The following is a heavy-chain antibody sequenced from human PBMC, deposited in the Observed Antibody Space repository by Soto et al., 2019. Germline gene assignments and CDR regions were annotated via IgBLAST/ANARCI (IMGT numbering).Heavy chain of an antibody. V-gene: IGHV4-59*01. CDR2: IYYSGST. J-gene: IGHJ4*02. Sequence: SETLSLTCTVSGGSISSYYWSWIRQPPGKGLEWIGYIYYSGSTNYNPSLKSRVTISVDTSKNQFSLKLSSVTAADTAVYYCARTVAGNFDYWGQGTLVTVSS. CDR1: GGSISSYY. CDR3: ARTVAGNFDY. D-gene: IGHD6-19*01.